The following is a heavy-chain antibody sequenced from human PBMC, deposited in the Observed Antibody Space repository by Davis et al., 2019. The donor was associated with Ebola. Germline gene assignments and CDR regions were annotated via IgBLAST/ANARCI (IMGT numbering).Heavy chain of an antibody. CDR2: INPHNGNT. V-gene: IGHV1-18*04. J-gene: IGHJ4*02. Sequence: VKVSCKASGYTFTSYGITWVRQAPGQGLEWMGWINPHNGNTNYAQNVQGRVTMTTDTSTSTAYMELSSLRSEDTAVYYCARVHSSGWYYFDYWGQGTLVTVSS. CDR3: ARVHSSGWYYFDY. CDR1: GYTFTSYG. D-gene: IGHD6-19*01.